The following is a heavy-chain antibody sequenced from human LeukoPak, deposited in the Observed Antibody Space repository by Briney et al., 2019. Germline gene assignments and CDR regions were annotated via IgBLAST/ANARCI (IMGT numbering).Heavy chain of an antibody. V-gene: IGHV3-21*01. CDR1: GITFSSYS. J-gene: IGHJ6*02. CDR2: ISSRSSYI. Sequence: GGSLRLSCVASGITFSSYSMNWVRQAPGKGLEWVSSISSRSSYIYYADSVKGRFTISRDNAKNSLYLQMNSLRAEDTAVYYCAGAAAGHYYYYGMDVWGQGTTVTVSS. CDR3: AGAAAGHYYYYGMDV. D-gene: IGHD6-13*01.